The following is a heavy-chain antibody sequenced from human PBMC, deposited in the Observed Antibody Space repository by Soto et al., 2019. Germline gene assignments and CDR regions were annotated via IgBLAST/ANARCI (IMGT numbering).Heavy chain of an antibody. CDR2: ISGYNGNT. Sequence: QVQLVQSGAEVKKPGASVKVSCKASGYTFSTDGVNWLRQAPGQGLEWMGWISGYNGNTKYAQKLQDRVTLTTDTSTSTAYMELRSLTSDDTAVYYWARDGGQTVVDSWGQGTLVTVSS. J-gene: IGHJ5*01. D-gene: IGHD3-16*01. V-gene: IGHV1-18*01. CDR1: GYTFSTDG. CDR3: ARDGGQTVVDS.